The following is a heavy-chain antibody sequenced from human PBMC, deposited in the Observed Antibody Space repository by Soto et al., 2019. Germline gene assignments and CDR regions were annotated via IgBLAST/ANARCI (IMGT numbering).Heavy chain of an antibody. D-gene: IGHD4-4*01. J-gene: IGHJ4*02. V-gene: IGHV1-46*01. Sequence: GASVKVSCKASGYNFTSYYINWVRQAPGQGLEWMGIINPSSGNTNYAQKFRGRVAMTRDTSTSTVYMKLSSLKSEDTAVYYCAITVDFDFWGQGTLVTVSS. CDR1: GYNFTSYY. CDR3: AITVDFDF. CDR2: INPSSGNT.